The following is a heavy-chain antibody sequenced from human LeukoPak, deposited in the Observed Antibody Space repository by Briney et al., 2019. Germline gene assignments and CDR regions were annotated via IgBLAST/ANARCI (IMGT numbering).Heavy chain of an antibody. J-gene: IGHJ5*02. Sequence: ASVKVSCKASGGTFSSYAISWVRQAPGQGLEWMGGIIPILGIANYAQKFQGRVTITADKSTSTAYMELSSLRSEDTAVYYCARIYCSSTSCYTGWFDPWGQGTLVTVSS. D-gene: IGHD2-2*02. CDR1: GGTFSSYA. CDR2: IIPILGIA. CDR3: ARIYCSSTSCYTGWFDP. V-gene: IGHV1-69*10.